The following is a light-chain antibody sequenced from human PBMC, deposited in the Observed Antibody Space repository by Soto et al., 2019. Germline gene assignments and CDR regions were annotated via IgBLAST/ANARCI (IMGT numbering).Light chain of an antibody. Sequence: EIVLTQSPATLSLSPGERATLSCRASQSVDVYLAWSQQKPGQAPRLLIYDASNRATGIPARFSGSGSGTDFTLTISSLEPEDFAVYYCQQRTNWPPWTFGQGTKVEIK. CDR2: DAS. CDR3: QQRTNWPPWT. V-gene: IGKV3-11*01. CDR1: QSVDVY. J-gene: IGKJ1*01.